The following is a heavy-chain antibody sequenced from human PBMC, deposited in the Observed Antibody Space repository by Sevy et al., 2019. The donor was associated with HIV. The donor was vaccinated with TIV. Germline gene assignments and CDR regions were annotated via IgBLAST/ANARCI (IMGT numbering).Heavy chain of an antibody. CDR1: GYTFSTYV. V-gene: IGHV7-4-1*02. D-gene: IGHD3-10*01. CDR3: ARAPPATSFLVPRGFQL. CDR2: IDTNTGNP. J-gene: IGHJ1*01. Sequence: ASVKVSCQASGYTFSTYVINWVRQAPGQGLEWMGWIDTNTGNPTYARAFTGRFVFSLDTSVTTAYLQISSLKAADTAVYYCARAPPATSFLVPRGFQLWGQGTLVTVSS.